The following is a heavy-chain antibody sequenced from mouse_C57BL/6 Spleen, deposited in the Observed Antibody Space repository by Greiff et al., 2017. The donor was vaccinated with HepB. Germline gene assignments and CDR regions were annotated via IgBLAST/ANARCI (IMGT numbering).Heavy chain of an antibody. V-gene: IGHV3-6*01. Sequence: ESGPGLVKPSQSLSLSCSVTGYSITSGYYWNWIRQFPGNKLEWMGYISYDGSNNYNPSLTTRISITRDTSKNQFFLKLNSLTTEDTAIYYCARDHYDYDRIFADWGQGTLVTVSA. CDR1: GYSITSGYY. CDR3: ARDHYDYDRIFAD. D-gene: IGHD2-4*01. J-gene: IGHJ3*01. CDR2: ISYDGSN.